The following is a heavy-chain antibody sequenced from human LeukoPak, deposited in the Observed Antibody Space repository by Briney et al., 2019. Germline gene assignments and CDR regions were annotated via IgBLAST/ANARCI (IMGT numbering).Heavy chain of an antibody. CDR1: GCTFSSYA. V-gene: IGHV3-23*01. Sequence: GSLRLSCAASGCTFSSYAMSWVRQAPGTRLEWVAAISGSGGSTYYADSVKGRFTISRDNSKNTLYLQMNSLRAADTAVYYCAKAGGWYDNWSDPWGQGTLVTVSS. D-gene: IGHD6-19*01. CDR3: AKAGGWYDNWSDP. J-gene: IGHJ5*02. CDR2: ISGSGGST.